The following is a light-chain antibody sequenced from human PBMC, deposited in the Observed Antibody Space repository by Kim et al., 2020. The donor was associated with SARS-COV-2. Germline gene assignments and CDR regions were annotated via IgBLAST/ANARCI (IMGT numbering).Light chain of an antibody. Sequence: ASGKRTCTLSSGHSSYAIAWHQQQPEKGPRYLMKLNSDGSHSKGDGIPDRFSGSSSGAERYLTISSLQSEDEADYYCQTWDTGIRVFGGGTQLTVL. CDR1: SGHSSYA. CDR3: QTWDTGIRV. J-gene: IGLJ2*01. CDR2: LNSDGSH. V-gene: IGLV4-69*01.